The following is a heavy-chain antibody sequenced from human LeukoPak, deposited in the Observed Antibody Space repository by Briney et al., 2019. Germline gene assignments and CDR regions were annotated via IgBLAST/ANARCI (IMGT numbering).Heavy chain of an antibody. CDR2: IWYDGSNK. CDR1: GFTFSSYG. V-gene: IGHV3-33*01. CDR3: ARDYDSSGYYYVGDYFDY. Sequence: GGSLRLSCAASGFTFSSYGMHWVRQAPGKGLEWVAVIWYDGSNKYYADSVKGRFTISRDNSKNTLYLQMNSLRAEDTAVYYCARDYDSSGYYYVGDYFDYWGQGTLVTVSS. D-gene: IGHD3-22*01. J-gene: IGHJ4*02.